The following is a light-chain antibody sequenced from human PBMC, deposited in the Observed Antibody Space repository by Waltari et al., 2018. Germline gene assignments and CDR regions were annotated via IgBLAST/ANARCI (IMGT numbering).Light chain of an antibody. CDR1: TSDVGGYKS. CDR2: HVI. V-gene: IGLV2-14*03. CDR3: SSFTGGHTGV. J-gene: IGLJ1*01. Sequence: QTALTQPAPVSGSPGQSFTTSCTGTTSDVGGYKSVSWYQQFPGNAPNLMIYHVIERPSGISNRVSGSKSGNTASLAISGLQAEDEADYYCSSFTGGHTGVFGTGTKVTVL.